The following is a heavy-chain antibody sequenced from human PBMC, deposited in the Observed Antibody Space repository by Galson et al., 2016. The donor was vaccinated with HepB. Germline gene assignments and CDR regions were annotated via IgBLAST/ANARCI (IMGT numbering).Heavy chain of an antibody. CDR1: GDSVSSHSAA. V-gene: IGHV6-1*01. CDR2: TFYSSNWYN. J-gene: IGHJ6*01. Sequence: CAISGDSVSSHSAAWNWIRQSPSRGLEWLGRTFYSSNWYNDYAVSVKSRISIKPDTSKNQFSLHLNSVTPEDTAVYYCARGYNWNFVMDVWEQGTTVTVSS. CDR3: ARGYNWNFVMDV. D-gene: IGHD1-1*01.